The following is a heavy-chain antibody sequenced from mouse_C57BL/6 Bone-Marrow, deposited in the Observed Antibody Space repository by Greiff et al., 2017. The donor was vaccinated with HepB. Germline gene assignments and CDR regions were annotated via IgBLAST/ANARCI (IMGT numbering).Heavy chain of an antibody. CDR2: IDPETGGT. J-gene: IGHJ2*01. V-gene: IGHV1-15*01. CDR3: TRGGNYFDY. CDR1: GYTFTDYE. Sequence: VKLVESGAELVRPGASVTLSCKASGYTFTDYEMHWVKQTPVHGLEWIGAIDPETGGTAYNQKFKGKAILTADKSSSTAYMELRSLTSEDSAVYYCTRGGNYFDYWGQGTTLTVSS.